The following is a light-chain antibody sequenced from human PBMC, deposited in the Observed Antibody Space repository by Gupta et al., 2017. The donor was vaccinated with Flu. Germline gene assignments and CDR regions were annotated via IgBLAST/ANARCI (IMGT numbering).Light chain of an antibody. V-gene: IGLV2-23*02. CDR2: DVS. Sequence: QSALTQPASVSGSPGQSISISCTGTTSDVGTYNLVSWYQQHPDKAPELIIYDVSKRPSGVSNRFSGSKSGNTASLTISGLQAEDEADYHCCSYAGSSYVVFGGGTKLTGL. J-gene: IGLJ2*01. CDR3: CSYAGSSYVV. CDR1: TSDVGTYNL.